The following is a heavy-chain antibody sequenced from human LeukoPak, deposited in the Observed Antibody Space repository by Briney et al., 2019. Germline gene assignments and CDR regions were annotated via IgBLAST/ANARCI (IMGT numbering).Heavy chain of an antibody. J-gene: IGHJ6*02. CDR1: GYTFTSYD. Sequence: ASVKVSCKASGYTFTSYDINWVRQATGQGLEWMGWMNPNSGNTGYAQKFQGRVTMTRNTSISTAYMELSSLRSEDTAVYYCARGLYYDILSGYGLRYYYYGMDVWGQGTTVTVSS. D-gene: IGHD3-9*01. CDR3: ARGLYYDILSGYGLRYYYYGMDV. V-gene: IGHV1-8*01. CDR2: MNPNSGNT.